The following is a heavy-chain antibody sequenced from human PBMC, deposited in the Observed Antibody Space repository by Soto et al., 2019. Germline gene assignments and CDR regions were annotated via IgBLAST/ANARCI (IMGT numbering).Heavy chain of an antibody. J-gene: IGHJ4*02. V-gene: IGHV1-3*01. Sequence: ASVKVSCKASGYTFTSYAMHWVRQAPGQRLEWMGWINAGNGNTKYSQKFQGRVTITRDTSASTAYTELSSLRSEDTAVYYCARDSSGYYPYFDYWGQGTLVTVSS. CDR1: GYTFTSYA. CDR3: ARDSSGYYPYFDY. CDR2: INAGNGNT. D-gene: IGHD3-22*01.